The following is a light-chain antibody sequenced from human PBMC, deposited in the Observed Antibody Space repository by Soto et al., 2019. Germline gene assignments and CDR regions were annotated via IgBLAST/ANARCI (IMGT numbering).Light chain of an antibody. CDR1: SSDVGGYNY. CDR2: DVT. Sequence: QSALTQPASGSGSPGQSITLSCTGTSSDVGGYNYVSWYQQHPGKAPKLMIYDVTNRPTGVSNRFSGSKSGYTASLTISGLQAEDEADYYCSSYTSSSTYVFGTGTKVTVL. CDR3: SSYTSSSTYV. J-gene: IGLJ1*01. V-gene: IGLV2-14*03.